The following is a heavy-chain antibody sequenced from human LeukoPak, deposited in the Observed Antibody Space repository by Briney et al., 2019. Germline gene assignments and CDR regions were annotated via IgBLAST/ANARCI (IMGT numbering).Heavy chain of an antibody. CDR2: IYYSGST. Sequence: PSETLSLTCAVYGGSFSGYYWSWIRQPPGKGLEWIGYIYYSGSTNYNPSLKSRVTISVDTSKNQFSLKLSSVTAADTAVYYCARFRRGTYYFDYWGQGTLVTVSS. D-gene: IGHD3-16*01. V-gene: IGHV4-59*01. CDR1: GGSFSGYY. CDR3: ARFRRGTYYFDY. J-gene: IGHJ4*02.